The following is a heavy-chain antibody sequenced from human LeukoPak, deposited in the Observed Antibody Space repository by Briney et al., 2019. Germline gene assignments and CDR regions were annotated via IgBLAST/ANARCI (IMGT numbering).Heavy chain of an antibody. Sequence: GGSLRLSCAASVFTFSSYAMSWVRQAPGKGLEWVSAISCGGGSTYYEDSVKGRFIITRHNSKNTLYLQMNSVRAEDTAVYYCAKGSWYCSGGSCYSPYYFDYWGQGSLVTVSS. D-gene: IGHD2-15*01. J-gene: IGHJ4*02. CDR1: VFTFSSYA. CDR2: ISCGGGST. CDR3: AKGSWYCSGGSCYSPYYFDY. V-gene: IGHV3-23*02.